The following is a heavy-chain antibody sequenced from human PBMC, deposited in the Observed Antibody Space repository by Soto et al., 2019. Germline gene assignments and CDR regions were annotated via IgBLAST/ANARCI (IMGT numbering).Heavy chain of an antibody. CDR3: AKGVAVAGSVYYYYGMDV. CDR1: VFTFSSYG. Sequence: WGSLRLSCSASVFTFSSYGMHWFRQAPGRGLEWVAVISYDGSNKYYADSVKGRFTISRDNSKNTLYLKMNSLRAEDTAVYYCAKGVAVAGSVYYYYGMDVWGQGTMVTVSS. D-gene: IGHD6-19*01. CDR2: ISYDGSNK. J-gene: IGHJ6*02. V-gene: IGHV3-30*18.